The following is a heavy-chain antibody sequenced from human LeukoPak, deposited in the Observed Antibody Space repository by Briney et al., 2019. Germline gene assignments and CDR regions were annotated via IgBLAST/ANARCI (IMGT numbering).Heavy chain of an antibody. Sequence: GGSLRLSCAASGFTFSSYSMNWVRQAPGKGLEWVSSISSSSSYIYYADSVKGRFTISRDNAKNSLYLQMNSLRAEDTAVYYCARDPPASIVGATRGVDYWGQGTLVTVSS. CDR1: GFTFSSYS. CDR3: ARDPPASIVGATRGVDY. V-gene: IGHV3-21*01. CDR2: ISSSSSYI. J-gene: IGHJ4*02. D-gene: IGHD1-26*01.